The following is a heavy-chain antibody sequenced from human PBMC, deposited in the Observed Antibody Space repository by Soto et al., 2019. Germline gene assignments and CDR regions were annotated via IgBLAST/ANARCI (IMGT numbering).Heavy chain of an antibody. V-gene: IGHV4-59*01. CDR3: AREGRYNWNDVGFGWFDP. Sequence: QVQLQESGPGLVKPSETLSLTCTVSGGSISSYYWSWIRQPPGKGLEWIGYIYYSGSTNYNPSLKSRVTISVDTSKNQFSLKLSSVTAADTAVYYCAREGRYNWNDVGFGWFDPWGQGTLVTVSS. D-gene: IGHD1-1*01. CDR2: IYYSGST. CDR1: GGSISSYY. J-gene: IGHJ5*02.